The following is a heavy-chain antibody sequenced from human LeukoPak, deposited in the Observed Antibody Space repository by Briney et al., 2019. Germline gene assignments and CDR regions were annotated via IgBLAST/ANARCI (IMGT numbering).Heavy chain of an antibody. CDR1: EFTFTTYT. V-gene: IGHV3-48*01. CDR2: IGNGGHII. CDR3: ARDLFQQALDY. Sequence: GGSLGLSCVASEFTFTTYTMNWVRQAPGKGLEWVSYIGNGGHIIYYADSVKGRFTISRDDAQNSLYLQLNRLRPEDTAVYYCARDLFQQALDYWGPGTLVTVSS. J-gene: IGHJ4*02.